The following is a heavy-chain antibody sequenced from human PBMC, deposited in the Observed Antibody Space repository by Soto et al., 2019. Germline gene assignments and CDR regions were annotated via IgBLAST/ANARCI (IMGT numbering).Heavy chain of an antibody. CDR3: ARSVDIVVVPAADYYYYGMDV. V-gene: IGHV1-69*13. Sequence: GGPVEVSCQASWGPLSSYAISWVGQAPGQGVGGVGGIIPIFGTANYAQKFQGRVTITADESTSTAYMELSSLRSEDTAVYYCARSVDIVVVPAADYYYYGMDVWGQGTTVTVSS. CDR1: WGPLSSYA. CDR2: IIPIFGTA. J-gene: IGHJ6*02. D-gene: IGHD2-2*03.